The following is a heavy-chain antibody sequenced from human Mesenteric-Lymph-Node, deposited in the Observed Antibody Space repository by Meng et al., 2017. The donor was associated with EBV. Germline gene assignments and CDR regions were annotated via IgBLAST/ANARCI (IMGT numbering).Heavy chain of an antibody. J-gene: IGHJ4*02. V-gene: IGHV3-30*03. Sequence: VQLVVSGGVSVRPSGAVGITCGASGFVVSNYGLHWVGQAPGKGLEWGSVTSSDGSYTKNQHLGKGRFTISRENSKNSLYLQMNSLGAEDTAVYYCADLYYYCSGSYSEVDYWGQGTLVTVSS. CDR3: ADLYYYCSGSYSEVDY. D-gene: IGHD3-10*01. CDR1: GFVVSNYG. CDR2: TSSDGSYT.